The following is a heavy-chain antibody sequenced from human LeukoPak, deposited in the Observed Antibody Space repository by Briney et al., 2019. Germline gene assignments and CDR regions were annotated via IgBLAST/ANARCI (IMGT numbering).Heavy chain of an antibody. Sequence: SETLSLTCTVSGGSISSYYWSWIRQPPGKGLEWIGYIYYSGSTNYNPSLKSRVTISVDTSKNQFSLKLSSVTAADTAVYYCAKGALEGATFDYWGQGTLVTVSS. D-gene: IGHD1-26*01. V-gene: IGHV4-59*01. J-gene: IGHJ4*02. CDR1: GGSISSYY. CDR3: AKGALEGATFDY. CDR2: IYYSGST.